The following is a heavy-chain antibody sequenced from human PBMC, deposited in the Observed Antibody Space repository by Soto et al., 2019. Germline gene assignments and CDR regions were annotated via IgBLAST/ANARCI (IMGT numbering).Heavy chain of an antibody. CDR1: GFTFSGYW. CDR2: INSDGTTT. J-gene: IGHJ6*02. D-gene: IGHD2-8*01. Sequence: EAQVVESGGGVVQPGGSLRLSCAGSGFTFSGYWMHWVRHSPGKGLVWVSRINSDGTTTAYADSVQGRFTISRDNSKNTLYMAMTSLRGDDTAVYYCTHGRGESCHGGYFGRDVWGQVTTVTVSS. V-gene: IGHV3-74*01. CDR3: THGRGESCHGGYFGRDV.